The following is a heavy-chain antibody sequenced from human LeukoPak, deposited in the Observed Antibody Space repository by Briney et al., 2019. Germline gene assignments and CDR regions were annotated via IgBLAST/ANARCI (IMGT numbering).Heavy chain of an antibody. CDR1: GYTFTSYD. CDR2: IIPIFGTA. V-gene: IGHV1-69*13. Sequence: GASVKVSCKASGYTFTSYDINWVRQATGQGLEWMGGIIPIFGTANYAQKFQGRVTITADESTSTAYMELSSLRSEDTAVYYCARSDSSGYYPSYWGQGTLVTVSS. J-gene: IGHJ4*02. D-gene: IGHD3-22*01. CDR3: ARSDSSGYYPSY.